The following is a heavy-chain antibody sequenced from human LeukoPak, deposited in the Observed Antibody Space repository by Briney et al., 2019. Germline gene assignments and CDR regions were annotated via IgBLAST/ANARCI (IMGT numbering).Heavy chain of an antibody. CDR1: GFNFGTFW. CDR3: ARDQNFYDRTGEGYFQH. CDR2: INQDGSVR. V-gene: IGHV3-7*01. D-gene: IGHD3-22*01. J-gene: IGHJ1*01. Sequence: PGGSLILSCAASGFNFGTFWMSWVRQAPGRGLEWVAEINQDGSVRDYVNSVEGRFTISRDNANNFLYLQMNSLRADDAAVYYCARDQNFYDRTGEGYFQHWGQGTLVTVSS.